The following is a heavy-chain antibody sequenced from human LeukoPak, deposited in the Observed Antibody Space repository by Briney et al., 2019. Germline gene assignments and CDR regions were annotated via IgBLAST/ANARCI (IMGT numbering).Heavy chain of an antibody. CDR3: ATDGSGDYLNH. V-gene: IGHV1-24*01. Sequence: GASVKVSCKASGYTFTSYDINWVRQAPGKGLEWMGGFNPEDGESFYAQKFQGRVTLTEDTSADTAYMELSSLTFEDTAVYYCATDGSGDYLNHWGQGTLVTVSS. CDR2: FNPEDGES. D-gene: IGHD4-17*01. CDR1: GYTFTSYD. J-gene: IGHJ4*02.